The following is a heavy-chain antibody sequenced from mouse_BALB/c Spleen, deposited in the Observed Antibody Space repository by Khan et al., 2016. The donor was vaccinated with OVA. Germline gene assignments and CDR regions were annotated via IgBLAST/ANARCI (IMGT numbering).Heavy chain of an antibody. J-gene: IGHJ3*01. CDR3: ARHLVGSFAY. D-gene: IGHD2-12*01. Sequence: DVQLVESGGDLVKPGGSLKLSCAASGFTFSSYSMSWVRQTPDKRLEWVATISSDGDYTYYPDSVKGRFTISRDNAKNTLYLQMSSLKSEDTAMYYCARHLVGSFAYWGQGTLVTVSA. CDR1: GFTFSSYS. CDR2: ISSDGDYT. V-gene: IGHV5-6*01.